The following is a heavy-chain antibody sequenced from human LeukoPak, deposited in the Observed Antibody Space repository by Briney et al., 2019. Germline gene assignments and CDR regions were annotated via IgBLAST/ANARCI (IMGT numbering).Heavy chain of an antibody. Sequence: PSETLSLTCTVSGGSISSYYWSWIRQPPGKGLEWIGYIYYSGSTNYNPSLKSRVTISVDTSKNQSSLKLSSVTAADTAVYYCARAFRRVVVPAAIGLWFDPWGQGTLVTVSS. V-gene: IGHV4-59*01. CDR2: IYYSGST. D-gene: IGHD2-2*01. CDR1: GGSISSYY. CDR3: ARAFRRVVVPAAIGLWFDP. J-gene: IGHJ5*02.